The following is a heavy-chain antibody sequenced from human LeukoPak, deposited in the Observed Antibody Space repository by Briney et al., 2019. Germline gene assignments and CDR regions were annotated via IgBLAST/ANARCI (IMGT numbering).Heavy chain of an antibody. Sequence: WASVKVSCKASGYTFTSYDINWVRQATGQGLEWMGWMNPNSGNTGYAQKFQGRVTITRNTSISTAYMELSSLRSEDTAVYYCARDPVLRLERRPSWWFDPWGQGTLVTVSS. CDR3: ARDPVLRLERRPSWWFDP. D-gene: IGHD1-1*01. CDR1: GYTFTSYD. J-gene: IGHJ5*02. CDR2: MNPNSGNT. V-gene: IGHV1-8*03.